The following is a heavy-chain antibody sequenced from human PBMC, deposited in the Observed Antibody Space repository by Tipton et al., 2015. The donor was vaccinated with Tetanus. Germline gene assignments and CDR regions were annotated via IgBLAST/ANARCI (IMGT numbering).Heavy chain of an antibody. Sequence: TLSLTCTVSGGSIINTTWLTWVRQPPGKGLEWIGEINYDGSTNYSPSLKSRVTLSLDTTKKQVSLKLSSVTAADTAVYYCARGDYYGSGTYDVWGQGTTVTVPS. CDR1: GGSIINTTW. J-gene: IGHJ6*02. D-gene: IGHD3-10*01. CDR3: ARGDYYGSGTYDV. V-gene: IGHV4-4*02. CDR2: INYDGST.